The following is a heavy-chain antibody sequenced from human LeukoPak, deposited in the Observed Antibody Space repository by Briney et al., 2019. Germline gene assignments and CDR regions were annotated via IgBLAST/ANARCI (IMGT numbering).Heavy chain of an antibody. CDR1: GGSISSYY. V-gene: IGHV4-59*08. D-gene: IGHD3-9*01. CDR2: IYYSGST. Sequence: PSETLSLTCTVSGGSISSYYWSWIRQPPGKGLEWIGYIYYSGSTNYNPSLKSRVTISVDTSKNQFSLKLSSVTAADTAVYYCARTDILTGFANFVYWGQGTLVTVSS. J-gene: IGHJ4*02. CDR3: ARTDILTGFANFVY.